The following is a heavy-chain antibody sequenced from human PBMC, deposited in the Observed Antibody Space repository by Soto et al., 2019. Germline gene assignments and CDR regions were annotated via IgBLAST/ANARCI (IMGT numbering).Heavy chain of an antibody. CDR1: GYRFNTYL. CDR3: ARQGRDGHNQGYGMDG. V-gene: IGHV5-51*01. J-gene: IGHJ6*02. Sequence: PVESLKISWQCSGYRFNTYLIALVRPLPGKGLEWMGITHPGDSETRYSPSFEGQVTISADKSISTAYLQWSSLKASDTAMYYCARQGRDGHNQGYGMDGWGQGTSVT. CDR2: THPGDSET.